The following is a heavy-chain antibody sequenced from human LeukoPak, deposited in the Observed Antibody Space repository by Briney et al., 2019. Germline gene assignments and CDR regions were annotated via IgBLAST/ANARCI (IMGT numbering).Heavy chain of an antibody. CDR1: GFTFNLAW. CDR2: IKRNTQGATT. CDR3: TTHPGYESY. Sequence: GGSLRLSCATSGFTFNLAWMSWVRQASGKGLEWVSRIKRNTQGATTDYAAAVKGRFTISRDDSKNTLYLQMNSLEIEDTGVYYCTTHPGYESYWGQGTLVTVSS. D-gene: IGHD2-15*01. J-gene: IGHJ4*02. V-gene: IGHV3-15*01.